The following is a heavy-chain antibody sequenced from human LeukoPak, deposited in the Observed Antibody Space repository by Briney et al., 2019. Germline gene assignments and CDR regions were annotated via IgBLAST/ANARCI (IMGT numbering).Heavy chain of an antibody. D-gene: IGHD4-17*01. CDR3: ASTVTKGDAFDI. Sequence: GGSLRLSCVASGFTFSSYAMHWVRQAPGKGLEWVAVIWYDGSNKYYADSVKGRFTISRDNSKNTLYLQMNSLRAEDTAVYYCASTVTKGDAFDIWGQGTMVTVSS. CDR1: GFTFSSYA. CDR2: IWYDGSNK. V-gene: IGHV3-33*08. J-gene: IGHJ3*02.